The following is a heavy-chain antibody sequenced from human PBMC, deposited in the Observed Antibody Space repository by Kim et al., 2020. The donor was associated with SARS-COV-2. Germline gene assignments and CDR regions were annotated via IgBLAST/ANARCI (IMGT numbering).Heavy chain of an antibody. D-gene: IGHD6-19*01. CDR3: AQDLSAVAGPVAY. V-gene: IGHV3-30*02. Sequence: YEDSSKGRLPISRENSTNTLYLQMNSLRAEDTAVYYCAQDLSAVAGPVAYWGQGTLVTVSS. J-gene: IGHJ4*02.